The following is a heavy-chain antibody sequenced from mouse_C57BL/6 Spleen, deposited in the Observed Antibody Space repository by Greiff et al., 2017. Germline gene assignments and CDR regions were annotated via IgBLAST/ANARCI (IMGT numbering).Heavy chain of an antibody. J-gene: IGHJ2*01. Sequence: EVKLVESGGGLVQPGGSLKLSCAASGFTFSDYGMAWVRQAPRKGPEWVAFISNLAYSIYYADTVTGRFTISRENAKNTLYLEMSSLRSEDTAMYYCARHGRGYDALDYWGQGTTLTVSS. CDR1: GFTFSDYG. V-gene: IGHV5-15*01. D-gene: IGHD2-2*01. CDR3: ARHGRGYDALDY. CDR2: ISNLAYSI.